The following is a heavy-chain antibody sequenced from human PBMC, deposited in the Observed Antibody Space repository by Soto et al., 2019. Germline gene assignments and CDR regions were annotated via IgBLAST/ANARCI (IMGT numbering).Heavy chain of an antibody. D-gene: IGHD1-26*01. Sequence: PVGALRLSCAASGFTFSSYGMHWVRQAPGKGLEWVAVISYDGSNKYYADSVKGRFTISRDNSKNTLYLQMNSLRAEDTAVYYCAGGSYTYYFDYWGQGTLVTVSS. CDR2: ISYDGSNK. CDR3: AGGSYTYYFDY. J-gene: IGHJ4*02. CDR1: GFTFSSYG. V-gene: IGHV3-30*03.